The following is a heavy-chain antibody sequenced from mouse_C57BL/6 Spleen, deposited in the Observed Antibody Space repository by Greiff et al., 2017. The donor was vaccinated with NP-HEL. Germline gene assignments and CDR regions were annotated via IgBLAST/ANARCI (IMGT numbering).Heavy chain of an antibody. Sequence: QVQLQQSGPELVKPGASVKISCKASGYAFSSSWMNWVKQRPGKGLEWIGRIYPGDGDTNYNGKFKGKATLTADKSSSTAYMQLSSLTSEDSAVYFCARDYGGSLRGFSYWGQGTLVTVSA. CDR2: IYPGDGDT. CDR3: ARDYGGSLRGFSY. V-gene: IGHV1-82*01. J-gene: IGHJ3*01. D-gene: IGHD1-1*01. CDR1: GYAFSSSW.